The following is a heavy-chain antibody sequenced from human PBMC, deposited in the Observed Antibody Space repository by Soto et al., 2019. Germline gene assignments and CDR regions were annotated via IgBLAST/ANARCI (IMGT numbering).Heavy chain of an antibody. CDR3: ARDVEAAADPYYYYYGMDV. CDR2: ISSSSSYI. V-gene: IGHV3-21*01. CDR1: GFTFSSYS. D-gene: IGHD6-13*01. Sequence: EVQLVESGGGLVKPGGSLRLSCAASGFTFSSYSMNWVRQAPGKGLEWVSSISSSSSYIYYADSVKGRFTISRDNAKNSLYLQMNSLRAEDTAVYYCARDVEAAADPYYYYYGMDVWGQGTTVTVSS. J-gene: IGHJ6*02.